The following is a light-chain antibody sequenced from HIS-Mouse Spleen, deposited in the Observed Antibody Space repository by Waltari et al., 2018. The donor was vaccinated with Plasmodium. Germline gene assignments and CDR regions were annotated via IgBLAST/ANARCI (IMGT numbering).Light chain of an antibody. J-gene: IGKJ2*01. CDR3: QQRSNWPLYT. V-gene: IGKV3-11*01. Sequence: DIVLTQSPATLSLSPGEEATLPCRASQSVSSYLAWYQQKPGQAPRLLIYDASNRATGIPARFSGSGSGTDFTLTISSLEPEDFAVYYCQQRSNWPLYTFGQGTKLEIK. CDR1: QSVSSY. CDR2: DAS.